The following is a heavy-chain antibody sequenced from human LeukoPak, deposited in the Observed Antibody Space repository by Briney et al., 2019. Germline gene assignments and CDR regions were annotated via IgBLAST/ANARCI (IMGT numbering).Heavy chain of an antibody. D-gene: IGHD6-6*01. J-gene: IGHJ6*02. CDR3: ARILSSYRPRYYYYYGMDV. Sequence: GESLKISCKGSGYSFTSYWIGWVRQMPGKGLEWMGIIYPGDSDTRYSPSFQGQVTISADKSISTAYLQWSSLKASDTAMYYCARILSSYRPRYYYYYGMDVWGQGTTVTVSS. CDR2: IYPGDSDT. CDR1: GYSFTSYW. V-gene: IGHV5-51*01.